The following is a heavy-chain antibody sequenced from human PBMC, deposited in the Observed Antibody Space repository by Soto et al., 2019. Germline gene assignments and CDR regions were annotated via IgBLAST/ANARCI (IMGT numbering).Heavy chain of an antibody. V-gene: IGHV4-4*02. D-gene: IGHD3-22*01. CDR2: IYHSGST. J-gene: IGHJ5*02. Sequence: SETLSLTCAVSGGSISSSNWWSWVRQPPGKGLEWIGEIYHSGSTNYNPSLKSRVTISVDKSKNQFSLKLSSVTAADTAVYYCARLITMIVVVNNWFDPWGQGTLVTVS. CDR3: ARLITMIVVVNNWFDP. CDR1: GGSISSSNW.